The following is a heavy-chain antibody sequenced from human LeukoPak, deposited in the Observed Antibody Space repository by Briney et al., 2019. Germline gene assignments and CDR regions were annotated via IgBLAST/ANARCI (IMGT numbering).Heavy chain of an antibody. V-gene: IGHV3-30*04. D-gene: IGHD2-2*01. J-gene: IGHJ4*02. Sequence: PGKSLRLSCEASGFTFGSYSMHWVRQAPGKGLEWVSVISYDGSDKYYADFVKGRFTISRDNSKNTLYLQMNSLRIEDTAMYYCARVGAMTDDYWGQGTLVTVSS. CDR2: ISYDGSDK. CDR1: GFTFGSYS. CDR3: ARVGAMTDDY.